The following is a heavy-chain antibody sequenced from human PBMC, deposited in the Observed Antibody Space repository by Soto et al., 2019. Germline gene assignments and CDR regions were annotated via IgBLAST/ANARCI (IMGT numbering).Heavy chain of an antibody. Sequence: SETLSLTCAVSGYSISSGYYWGWIRQPPGKGLEWIGSIYHSGSTYYNASLKSRVTISVDTSKNQFSLKLTSVTDADTAVYYCASGIDFYYAMDVWGQGTTVTLSS. CDR2: IYHSGST. J-gene: IGHJ6*01. V-gene: IGHV4-38-2*01. CDR3: ASGIDFYYAMDV. CDR1: GYSISSGYY.